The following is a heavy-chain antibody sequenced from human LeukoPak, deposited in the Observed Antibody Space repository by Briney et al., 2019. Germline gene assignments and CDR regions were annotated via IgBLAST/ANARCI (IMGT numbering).Heavy chain of an antibody. CDR1: GYTFTSYG. J-gene: IGHJ5*02. D-gene: IGHD6-13*01. CDR2: IIPIFGTA. Sequence: GASVKVSCKASGYTFTSYGISWVRQAPGQGLEWMGGIIPIFGTANYAQKFQGRVTITADKSTSTAYMELGSLRSEDTAVYYCASPRSIAAAGRDNWFDPWGQGTLVTVSS. V-gene: IGHV1-69*06. CDR3: ASPRSIAAAGRDNWFDP.